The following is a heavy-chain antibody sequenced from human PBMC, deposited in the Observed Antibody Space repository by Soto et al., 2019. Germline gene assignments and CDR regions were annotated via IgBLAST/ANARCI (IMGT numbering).Heavy chain of an antibody. CDR2: INAGHGNT. Sequence: QVHLVQSGAEVKKPGASVKVSCKASGYTFTNYAMNWVRQAPGQRLEWMGWINAGHGNTKYSQKFQGRVVITRDTSASTAYMELSSLRSEDTAVYYCATESAGYYDYSGYYYDPHHDGFDMWGQGTKVTVSS. CDR3: ATESAGYYDYSGYYYDPHHDGFDM. D-gene: IGHD3-22*01. V-gene: IGHV1-3*01. J-gene: IGHJ3*02. CDR1: GYTFTNYA.